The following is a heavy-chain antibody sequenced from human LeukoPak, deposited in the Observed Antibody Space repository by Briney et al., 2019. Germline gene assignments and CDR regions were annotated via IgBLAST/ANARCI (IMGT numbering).Heavy chain of an antibody. CDR2: ISSDGSST. V-gene: IGHV3-74*01. CDR1: GFTFSSYW. Sequence: GGSLRLSCAASGFTFSSYWMHWVRQAPGKGLVWVSRISSDGSSTSYADSVKGRFTISRDNAKNTLYLQMNSLRAEDTAVYYCTRVGASVGAFDYWGQGTLVTVSS. J-gene: IGHJ4*02. D-gene: IGHD1-26*01. CDR3: TRVGASVGAFDY.